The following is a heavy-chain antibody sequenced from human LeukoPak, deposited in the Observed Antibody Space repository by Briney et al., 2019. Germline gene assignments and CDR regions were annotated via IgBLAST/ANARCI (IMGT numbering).Heavy chain of an antibody. CDR1: GFTFSSYA. J-gene: IGHJ3*02. D-gene: IGHD3-22*01. V-gene: IGHV3-66*01. CDR2: IYSGGST. CDR3: ARGLRDYYDSSGYQNDAFDI. Sequence: GGSLRLSCAASGFTFSSYAMSWVRQAPGKGLEWVSVIYSGGSTYYADSVKGRFTISRDNSKNTLYLQMNSLRAEDTAVYYCARGLRDYYDSSGYQNDAFDIWGQGTMVTVSS.